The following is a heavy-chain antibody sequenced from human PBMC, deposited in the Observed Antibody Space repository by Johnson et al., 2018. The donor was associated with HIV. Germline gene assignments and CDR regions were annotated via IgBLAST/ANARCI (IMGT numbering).Heavy chain of an antibody. V-gene: IGHV3-20*04. J-gene: IGHJ3*02. CDR3: ARGGLGYQNIHDPFDI. D-gene: IGHD3-16*02. CDR2: INWNGGST. CDR1: GFSFSDYY. Sequence: GQLVESGGGVVQPGRSLRLSCAASGFSFSDYYMNWIRQAPGKGLEWVSGINWNGGSTGYADSLKGRFTISRDNAKNSLYLQMNSLRAEDTAFYYCARGGLGYQNIHDPFDIWGQGTMVTVSS.